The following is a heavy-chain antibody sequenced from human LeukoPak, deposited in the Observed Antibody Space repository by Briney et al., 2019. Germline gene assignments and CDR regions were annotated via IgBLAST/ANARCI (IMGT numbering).Heavy chain of an antibody. J-gene: IGHJ4*02. CDR1: GFTFSSYA. V-gene: IGHV3-23*01. D-gene: IGHD3-9*01. CDR2: ISGSGGST. CDR3: AKAVAGHYDILTGYYRYFDY. Sequence: PGGSLRLSCAASGFTFSSYAMSWVRQAPGKGLEWVSAISGSGGSTYYADSVKGRFTISRDNSKNTLYLQMNSLRAEDTAVYYCAKAVAGHYDILTGYYRYFDYWGQGTLVTVSS.